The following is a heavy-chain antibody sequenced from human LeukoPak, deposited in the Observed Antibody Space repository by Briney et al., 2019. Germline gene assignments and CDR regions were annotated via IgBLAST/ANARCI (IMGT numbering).Heavy chain of an antibody. CDR2: ISGSGGST. Sequence: GASLRLSCAASGFTFSSYAMSWVRQAPGKGLEWVSAISGSGGSTYYADSVKGRFTISRDNSKNTLYLQMNSLRAEDTAVYYWAKVARVVVTAISYFDYWGQGTLVTVSS. CDR1: GFTFSSYA. V-gene: IGHV3-23*01. J-gene: IGHJ4*02. D-gene: IGHD2-21*02. CDR3: AKVARVVVTAISYFDY.